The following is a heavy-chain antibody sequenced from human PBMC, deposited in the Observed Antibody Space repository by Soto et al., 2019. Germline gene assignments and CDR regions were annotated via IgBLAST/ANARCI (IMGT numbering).Heavy chain of an antibody. CDR2: ISYDGSNK. CDR3: AKVSEGSMITFGGVIAS. CDR1: GFTFSSYG. D-gene: IGHD3-16*01. Sequence: PGGSLRLSCAASGFTFSSYGMHWVRQAPGKGLEWVAVISYDGSNKYYADSVKGRFTISRDNSKNTLYLQMDSLRAEDTAVYFCAKVSEGSMITFGGVIASWGQGTLVTVSS. V-gene: IGHV3-30*18. J-gene: IGHJ5*01.